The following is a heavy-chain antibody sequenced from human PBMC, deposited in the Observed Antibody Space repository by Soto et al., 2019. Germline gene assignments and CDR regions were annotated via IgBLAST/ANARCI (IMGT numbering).Heavy chain of an antibody. Sequence: QAQLVESGGGVVQPGRSLRLSCAASGFTFSSYGMHWVRQAPGKGPEWVAVISYDGSNKYYADSVKGRFTISRDNSKNTLYLQMISLRAEDTAVYYCAKSASVLYGSLDYWGEGTLVAVSS. CDR2: ISYDGSNK. CDR1: GFTFSSYG. J-gene: IGHJ4*02. D-gene: IGHD4-17*01. V-gene: IGHV3-30*18. CDR3: AKSASVLYGSLDY.